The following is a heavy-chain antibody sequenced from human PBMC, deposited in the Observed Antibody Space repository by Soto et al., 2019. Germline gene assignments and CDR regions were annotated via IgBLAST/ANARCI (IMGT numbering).Heavy chain of an antibody. D-gene: IGHD1-20*01. Sequence: ASVKVSCKVSGYTLTELSMHWVRQAPGKGLEWMGGFDPEDGETIYAQKFQGRVTMTEDTSTDTAYMELSSLRSEDTAVYYCATTLTGTAPNAFDIWGQGTMVTVSS. CDR1: GYTLTELS. V-gene: IGHV1-24*01. J-gene: IGHJ3*02. CDR2: FDPEDGET. CDR3: ATTLTGTAPNAFDI.